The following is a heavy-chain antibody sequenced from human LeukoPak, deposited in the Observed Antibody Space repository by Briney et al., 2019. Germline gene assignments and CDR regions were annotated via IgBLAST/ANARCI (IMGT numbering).Heavy chain of an antibody. J-gene: IGHJ4*02. CDR2: IKVDGSEK. Sequence: GGSLRLSCAASGFTVSSNYMSWVRQAPGKGLEWVANIKVDGSEKYYVDSVKGRFTISRDNAKNSLYLQMNSLRAEDTAVYYCAKDGPGYWGQGTLVTVSS. V-gene: IGHV3-7*01. CDR3: AKDGPGY. CDR1: GFTVSSNY.